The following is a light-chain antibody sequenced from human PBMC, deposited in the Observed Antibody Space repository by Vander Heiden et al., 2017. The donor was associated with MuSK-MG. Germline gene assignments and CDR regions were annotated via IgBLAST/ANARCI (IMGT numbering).Light chain of an antibody. V-gene: IGLV1-47*01. CDR1: SPNLGSNY. Sequence: QSVLTQPPSASGTPGQRVTISCSGSSPNLGSNYVYWYQHLPGTAPNLLIYRSNQRPSGVPDRFSGSKSGTSASMAISGLQSEDEADYYCAAWDDSLNGHVVFGGGTKLTVL. J-gene: IGLJ2*01. CDR2: RSN. CDR3: AAWDDSLNGHVV.